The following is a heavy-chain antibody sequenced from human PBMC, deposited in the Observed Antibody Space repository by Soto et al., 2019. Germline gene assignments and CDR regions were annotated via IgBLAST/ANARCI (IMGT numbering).Heavy chain of an antibody. CDR2: ISAYNGNT. CDR3: ARGLGYCSSTSCYWFDP. D-gene: IGHD2-2*01. Sequence: ASVKVSCKASGYTFTSYGISWVRQAPGQGLEWMGWISAYNGNTNYAQKLQGRVTMTTDTSTSTAYMELRSLRSDDTAVYYRARGLGYCSSTSCYWFDPWGQGTLVTVSS. J-gene: IGHJ5*02. V-gene: IGHV1-18*01. CDR1: GYTFTSYG.